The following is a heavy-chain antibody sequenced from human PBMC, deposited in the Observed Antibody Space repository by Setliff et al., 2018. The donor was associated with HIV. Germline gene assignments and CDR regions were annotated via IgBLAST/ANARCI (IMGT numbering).Heavy chain of an antibody. CDR1: GFSLNTGGMS. D-gene: IGHD3-16*02. J-gene: IGHJ5*01. CDR2: IDWDDDK. CDR3: VHVSFYREVCFDA. Sequence: SGPTLVNPTQTLTLTCTFSGFSLNTGGMSVSWIRQPPGKPLEWLARIDWDDDKYYTTSLKTRLTISKDTSRNQVDLTVSNLDPVDTATYFCVHVSFYREVCFDAWGQGILVTVSS. V-gene: IGHV2-70*11.